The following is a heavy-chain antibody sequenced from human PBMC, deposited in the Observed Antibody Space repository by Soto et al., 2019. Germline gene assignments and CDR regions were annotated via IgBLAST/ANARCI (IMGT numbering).Heavy chain of an antibody. CDR2: ISGSGGST. J-gene: IGHJ5*02. CDR1: GFTFSSYA. CDR3: AKALPGAYNWFDP. Sequence: GGSLRLSCAASGFTFSSYAMSWVRQAPGKGLEWVSAISGSGGSTYDVDSVKGRFTISRDNSKNTLYQQMNSLRAEDTAVYYWAKALPGAYNWFDPWGQETLVTVSS. V-gene: IGHV3-23*01.